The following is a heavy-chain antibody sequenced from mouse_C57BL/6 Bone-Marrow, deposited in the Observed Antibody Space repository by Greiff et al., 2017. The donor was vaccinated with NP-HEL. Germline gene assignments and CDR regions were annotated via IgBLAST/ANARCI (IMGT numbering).Heavy chain of an antibody. CDR1: GYTFTSYW. CDR2: IDPSDSYT. J-gene: IGHJ1*03. D-gene: IGHD1-1*01. V-gene: IGHV1-69*01. CDR3: AREFTTVVATRYFDV. Sequence: QVQLQQPGAELVMPGASVKLSCKASGYTFTSYWMHWVKQRPGQGLEWIGEIDPSDSYTNYNQKFKGKSTLTVDKSSSTAYMQLSSLTSEDSAVYYCAREFTTVVATRYFDVWGTGTTVTVSS.